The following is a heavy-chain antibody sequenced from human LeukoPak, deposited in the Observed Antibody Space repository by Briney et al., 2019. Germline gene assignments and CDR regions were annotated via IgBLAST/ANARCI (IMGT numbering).Heavy chain of an antibody. D-gene: IGHD2-15*01. CDR2: ISSSSSYI. V-gene: IGHV3-21*01. J-gene: IGHJ4*02. CDR1: GFTFSSYS. Sequence: GGSLRLSCAASGFTFSSYSMNWVRQAPGKGLEWVSSISSSSSYIYYADSVKGQFTISRDNAKNSLYLQMNSLRAEDTAVYYCAREGYCSGGSCPYYFDYWGQGTLVTVSS. CDR3: AREGYCSGGSCPYYFDY.